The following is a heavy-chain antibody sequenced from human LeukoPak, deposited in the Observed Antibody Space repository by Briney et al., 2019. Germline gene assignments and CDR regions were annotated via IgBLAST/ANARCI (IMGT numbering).Heavy chain of an antibody. CDR1: GYSFTSYW. CDR3: ARQRDYDILTGYEFDP. Sequence: GESLKISCKGSGYSFTSYWIGWVRQMPGKGLEWMGIIHPADSDIRYSPSFQGQVTISADRSISTAYLLWSSLKASDTAMYYCARQRDYDILTGYEFDPWGQGTLVTVSS. CDR2: IHPADSDI. D-gene: IGHD3-9*01. J-gene: IGHJ5*02. V-gene: IGHV5-51*01.